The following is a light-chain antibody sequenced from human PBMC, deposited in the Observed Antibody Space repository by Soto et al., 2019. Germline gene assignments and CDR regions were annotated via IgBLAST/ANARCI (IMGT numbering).Light chain of an antibody. V-gene: IGKV1-5*03. CDR1: QGIGPW. CDR3: QQYNGYPYS. J-gene: IGKJ2*03. Sequence: DIQMTQSPSTLSASVGDRVIITCRASQGIGPWLAWYQQKPGKAPKVLIYNASHLEDGVPSRFSGSGSETEFTLTISSLQPYDFATYYCQQYNGYPYSFGQGTQLDVK. CDR2: NAS.